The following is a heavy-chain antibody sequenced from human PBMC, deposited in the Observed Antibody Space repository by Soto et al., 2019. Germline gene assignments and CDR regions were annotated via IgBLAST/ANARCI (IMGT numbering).Heavy chain of an antibody. J-gene: IGHJ3*02. Sequence: GGSLRLSCAGSGFPFSRYSMSWVRQAPGKGLEWVSSIRYSGDVIYYGDSVQGRFTISRDNSKNTLYLQLNSLRAEDTAVYYCASAPADFGDRYAFDIWGQGTMVTVSS. CDR1: GFPFSRYS. CDR2: IRYSGDVI. CDR3: ASAPADFGDRYAFDI. V-gene: IGHV3-23*01. D-gene: IGHD4-17*01.